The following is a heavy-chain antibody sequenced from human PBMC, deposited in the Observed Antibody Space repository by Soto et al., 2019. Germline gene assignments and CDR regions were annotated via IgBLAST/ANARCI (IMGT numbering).Heavy chain of an antibody. CDR3: AADYGDYPFFDY. J-gene: IGHJ4*02. D-gene: IGHD4-17*01. CDR2: IVVGGGNT. V-gene: IGHV1-58*01. Sequence: SVKVSCKASGFTFTSSAVQWVRQARGQRLEWIGWIVVGGGNTNYAQKFQERVTITRDMSTSTAYMELSSLRSEDTAVYYCAADYGDYPFFDYWGQGTLVTVSS. CDR1: GFTFTSSA.